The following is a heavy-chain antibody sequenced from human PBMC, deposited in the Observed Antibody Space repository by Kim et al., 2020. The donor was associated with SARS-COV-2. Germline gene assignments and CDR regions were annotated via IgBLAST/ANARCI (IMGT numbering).Heavy chain of an antibody. CDR3: ARQRVGGVLAFDI. Sequence: ASVKVSCKASGYTFSSYDINWVRQATGQGLEWMGWMNPNSGNTGYAQMFQGRVTMTRNTSISTAYMELSSLRSEDTAVYYCARQRVGGVLAFDIWGQGTLVTVSS. J-gene: IGHJ3*02. CDR1: GYTFSSYD. V-gene: IGHV1-8*01. CDR2: MNPNSGNT. D-gene: IGHD2-8*02.